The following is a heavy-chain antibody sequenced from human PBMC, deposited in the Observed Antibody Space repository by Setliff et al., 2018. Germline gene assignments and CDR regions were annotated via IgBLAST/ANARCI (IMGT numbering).Heavy chain of an antibody. CDR3: ALAYCRSTTCHPLYY. Sequence: PGGSLRLSCAASASGFAFSSIWMNWVRQAPGKGLEWVGRVTAGGTTDYPAPVKDRFTISRDDSKNTVYLQMNSLKADDTTVYYCALAYCRSTTCHPLYYWGQGTLVTVSS. D-gene: IGHD2-2*01. CDR1: GFAFSSIW. V-gene: IGHV3-15*07. CDR2: VTAGGTT. J-gene: IGHJ4*02.